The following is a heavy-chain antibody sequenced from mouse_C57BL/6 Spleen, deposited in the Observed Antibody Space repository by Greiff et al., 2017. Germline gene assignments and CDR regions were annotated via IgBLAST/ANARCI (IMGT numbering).Heavy chain of an antibody. CDR3: ARDSNYVGEYFDY. Sequence: EVQLQQSGPELVKPGASVKISCKASGYTFTDYYMNWVQQSHGKSLEWIGDINPNNGGTSYNQKFKGKATLTVDKSSSTAYMELRRLTSEDSAVXYCARDSNYVGEYFDYWGQGTTLTVSS. CDR1: GYTFTDYY. D-gene: IGHD2-5*01. J-gene: IGHJ2*01. V-gene: IGHV1-26*01. CDR2: INPNNGGT.